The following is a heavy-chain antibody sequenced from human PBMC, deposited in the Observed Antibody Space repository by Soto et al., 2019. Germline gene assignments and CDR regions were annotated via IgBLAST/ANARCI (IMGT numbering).Heavy chain of an antibody. CDR1: GGTFSSYA. CDR2: FIPIFGTA. CDR3: WREGGRGGKEGTFYP. J-gene: IGHJ5*02. Sequence: QVQLVQSGAEVKRPGPSVKVACKASGGTFSSYAISWVRQAPGQGLEWMEVFIPIFGTANYAQRFQGRVTITADKSASTTYMERSSLRTEDTAVYYGWREGGRGGKEGTFYPWGQGTLVTVSS. V-gene: IGHV1-69*06. D-gene: IGHD2-15*01.